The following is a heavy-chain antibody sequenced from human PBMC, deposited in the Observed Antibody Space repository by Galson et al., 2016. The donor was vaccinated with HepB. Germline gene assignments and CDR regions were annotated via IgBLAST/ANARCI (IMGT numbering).Heavy chain of an antibody. CDR3: ARDPAGYQ. V-gene: IGHV3-23*01. J-gene: IGHJ4*02. CDR1: GFTFSSSP. CDR2: ITGSGDST. D-gene: IGHD2-15*01. Sequence: SLRLSCAASGFTFSSSPMSWVRQAPGKGLEWVSSITGSGDSTYYAESVKGRFTISRDNSKNTLFLQMNSLRAEDTAVYYFARDPAGYQWGQGTLVSVSS.